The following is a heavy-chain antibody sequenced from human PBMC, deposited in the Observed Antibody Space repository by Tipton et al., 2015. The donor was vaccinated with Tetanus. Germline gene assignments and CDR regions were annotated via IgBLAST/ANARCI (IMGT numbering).Heavy chain of an antibody. CDR3: AREADCSGGGCFSGDFDN. CDR2: SWYDGTDQ. V-gene: IGHV3-33*01. Sequence: SLRLSCAASGFIFSSYGIRWVRQAPGKGLEWVAVSWYDGTDQYYADSVKGRFTLSRDNSKNTLYPEMNSLRAEDTALYYCAREADCSGGGCFSGDFDNWGQGTQVTVSS. J-gene: IGHJ4*02. CDR1: GFIFSSYG. D-gene: IGHD2-15*01.